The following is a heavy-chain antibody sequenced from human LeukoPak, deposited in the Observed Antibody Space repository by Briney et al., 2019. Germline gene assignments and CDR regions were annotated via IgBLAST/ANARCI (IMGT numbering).Heavy chain of an antibody. CDR1: VFTFSSYS. V-gene: IGHV3-48*04. CDR3: ARDYYDSSGHDY. J-gene: IGHJ4*02. Sequence: GGSLRLSCAASVFTFSSYSMNWVRQAPGKGLEWVSYISSNSSTIYYADSVKGRFTISRDNAKNSLYLQMNSLRAEDTAVYYCARDYYDSSGHDYWGQGTLVTVSS. D-gene: IGHD3-22*01. CDR2: ISSNSSTI.